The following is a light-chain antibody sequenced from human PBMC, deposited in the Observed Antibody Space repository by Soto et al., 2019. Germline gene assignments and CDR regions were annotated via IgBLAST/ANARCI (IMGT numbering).Light chain of an antibody. Sequence: DVQMTHSPSSLSASVGDRVTITCQARQDISNFLSWYQQKPGKAPNRLIYDASNLETGVPSRFSGSGSGTDFTLIISSLQPEDIATYYCQQYDNPSITFGQGTRLEIK. CDR1: QDISNF. CDR2: DAS. V-gene: IGKV1-33*01. CDR3: QQYDNPSIT. J-gene: IGKJ5*01.